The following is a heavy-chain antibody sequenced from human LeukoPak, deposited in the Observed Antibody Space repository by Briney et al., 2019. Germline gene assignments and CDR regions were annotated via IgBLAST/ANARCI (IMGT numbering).Heavy chain of an antibody. CDR3: ARGYYDSSGLAFDI. D-gene: IGHD3-22*01. V-gene: IGHV1-69*04. CDR1: GGTFSSYA. CDR2: IIPILGIA. Sequence: GSSVKVSCKASGGTFSSYAISWVRQAPGQGLEWMGRIIPILGIANYAQKFQGRVTITADKSTSTAYMELSSLRSEDTAVYYCARGYYDSSGLAFDIWGQGTMVTVSS. J-gene: IGHJ3*02.